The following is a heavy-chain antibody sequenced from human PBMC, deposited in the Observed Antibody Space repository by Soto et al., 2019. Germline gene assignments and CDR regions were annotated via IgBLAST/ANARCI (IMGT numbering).Heavy chain of an antibody. CDR2: IYYSGST. CDR3: ARHLSSGPETLLDY. J-gene: IGHJ4*02. D-gene: IGHD3-22*01. Sequence: PSETLSLTCTVSGGYISSSSYYWGWIRQPPGKGLEWIGSIYYSGSTNYNPSLKSRVTISVDTSKNQFSLKLSSVTAADTAVYYCARHLSSGPETLLDYWGQGTLVTVSS. CDR1: GGYISSSSYY. V-gene: IGHV4-39*01.